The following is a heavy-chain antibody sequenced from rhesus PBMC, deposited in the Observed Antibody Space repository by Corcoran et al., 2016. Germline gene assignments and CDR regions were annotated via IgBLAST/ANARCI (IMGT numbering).Heavy chain of an antibody. CDR2: IDPRDSDT. J-gene: IGHJ5-1*01. D-gene: IGHD6-31*01. CDR3: AKSGIAAAGTFDV. Sequence: VQLVQSGAEVHRPGESPKLAWKTDGYSCSRSLIRWVRQMPGKGLEWMGAIDPRDSDTRYSPSFQGQVTISADKSISTTYLQWSSLKASDSATYYCAKSGIAAAGTFDVWGPGVLVTVSS. CDR1: GYSCSRSL. V-gene: IGHV5-2*01.